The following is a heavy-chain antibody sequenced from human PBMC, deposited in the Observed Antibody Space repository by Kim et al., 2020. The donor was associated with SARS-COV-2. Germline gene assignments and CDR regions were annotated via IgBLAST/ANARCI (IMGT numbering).Heavy chain of an antibody. J-gene: IGHJ4*02. D-gene: IGHD3-22*01. V-gene: IGHV3-30*04. CDR2: ISYDGSNK. Sequence: GGSLRLSCAASGFTFSSYAMHWVRQAPGKGLEWVAVISYDGSNKYYADSVKGRFTISRDNSKNTLYLQMNSLRAEDTAVYYCARDTGYYDSSGYYWGQGT. CDR3: ARDTGYYDSSGYY. CDR1: GFTFSSYA.